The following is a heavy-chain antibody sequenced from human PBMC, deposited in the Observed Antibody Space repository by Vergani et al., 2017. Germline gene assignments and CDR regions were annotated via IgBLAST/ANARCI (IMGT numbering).Heavy chain of an antibody. CDR2: SNAGNGNT. Sequence: QVQLVQSGAEVKKPGASVKVSCKASGHTFTSYAMHWVRQAPGQRLEWMGWSNAGNGNTKYSQEFQGRVTITRDTSASTAYMELNSLRAEDTAVYYCARDDSSGYYLHYWGQGTLVTVSS. CDR3: ARDDSSGYYLHY. CDR1: GHTFTSYA. D-gene: IGHD3-22*01. V-gene: IGHV1-3*02. J-gene: IGHJ4*02.